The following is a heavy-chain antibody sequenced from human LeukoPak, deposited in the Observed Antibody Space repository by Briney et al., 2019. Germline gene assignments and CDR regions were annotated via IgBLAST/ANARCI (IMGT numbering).Heavy chain of an antibody. CDR2: ISVYKGDT. CDR3: ARAGGWARGDYKADAFDI. J-gene: IGHJ3*02. CDR1: GYTFTNFG. V-gene: IGHV1-18*01. D-gene: IGHD6-19*01. Sequence: ASVKVSCKASGYTFTNFGISWVRQAPGQGLEWMGWISVYKGDTNYAQILQGRVTMTTDTSTSTAYMELRSLRSDDTAVYYCARAGGWARGDYKADAFDIWGQGTMVTVFS.